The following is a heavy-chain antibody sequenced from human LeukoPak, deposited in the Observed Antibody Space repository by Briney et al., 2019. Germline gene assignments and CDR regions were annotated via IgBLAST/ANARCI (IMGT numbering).Heavy chain of an antibody. CDR1: GYTFTSYG. CDR2: ISAYNGST. CDR3: ARDDSSGWYGGNYFDY. J-gene: IGHJ4*02. Sequence: ASVKVSCKASGYTFTSYGISWVRQAPGQGLEWMGWISAYNGSTNYAQKLQGRVTMTTDTSTSTAYMELRSLRSDDTAVYYCARDDSSGWYGGNYFDYWGQGTLVTVSS. D-gene: IGHD6-19*01. V-gene: IGHV1-18*01.